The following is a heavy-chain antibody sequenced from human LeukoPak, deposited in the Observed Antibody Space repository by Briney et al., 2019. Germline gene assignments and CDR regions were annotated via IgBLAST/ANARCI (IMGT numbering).Heavy chain of an antibody. V-gene: IGHV3-15*01. D-gene: IGHD1-26*01. CDR2: IKSKTDGGTT. CDR3: TTAPDSGSYGNEYYFDY. CDR1: GFTFSNAW. J-gene: IGHJ4*02. Sequence: GGSLRLSCAASGFTFSNAWMSWVRQAPGKGLEWVGRIKSKTDGGTTDYAAPVKGRFTISRDDSKNTLYLQMNSLKTEDTAVYYCTTAPDSGSYGNEYYFDYWGQGTLVTVSS.